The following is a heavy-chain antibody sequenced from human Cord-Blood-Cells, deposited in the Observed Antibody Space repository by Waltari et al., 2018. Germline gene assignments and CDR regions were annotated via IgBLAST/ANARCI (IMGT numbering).Heavy chain of an antibody. Sequence: EVQLVESGGGLIQPGGSLRFPCAAYGFTVRINSMTWVRQAPGKGLEWVSVIYSGGSTYYADSVKGRFTISRDNSKNTLYLQMNSLRAEDTAVYYCARGQQWLVEGWYFDLWGRGTLVTVSS. CDR1: GFTVRINS. V-gene: IGHV3-53*01. J-gene: IGHJ2*01. CDR2: IYSGGST. CDR3: ARGQQWLVEGWYFDL. D-gene: IGHD6-19*01.